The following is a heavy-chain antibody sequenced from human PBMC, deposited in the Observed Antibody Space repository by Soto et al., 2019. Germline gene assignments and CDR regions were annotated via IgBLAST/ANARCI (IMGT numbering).Heavy chain of an antibody. J-gene: IGHJ6*03. CDR3: ARRTMDFWSGYSYYYYMDV. CDR1: GDSISSYY. Sequence: SETLSLTCTVSGDSISSYYWSWIRQPPGKGLEWIGYIYYSGSTNYNPSLKSRVTISVDTSKNQFSLKLSSVTAADTAVYYCARRTMDFWSGYSYYYYMDVWGKGTTVTVSS. V-gene: IGHV4-59*08. CDR2: IYYSGST. D-gene: IGHD3-3*01.